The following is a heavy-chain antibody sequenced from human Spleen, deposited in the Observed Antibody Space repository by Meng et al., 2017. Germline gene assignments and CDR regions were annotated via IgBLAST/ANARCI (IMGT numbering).Heavy chain of an antibody. Sequence: GSLRPSCTVAGGSISSRSYYWGWIRQPPGKGLEWIGSIYYSGSTYYNPSLKSRVTLSVDTSKNQFSLKLSSVTAADTAVYYCARDDGVSDYWGQGTPVTGYS. CDR2: IYYSGST. D-gene: IGHD5-24*01. V-gene: IGHV4-39*07. CDR1: GGSISSRSYY. CDR3: ARDDGVSDY. J-gene: IGHJ4*02.